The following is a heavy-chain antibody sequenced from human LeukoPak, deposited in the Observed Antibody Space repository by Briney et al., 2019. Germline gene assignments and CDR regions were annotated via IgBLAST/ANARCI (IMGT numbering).Heavy chain of an antibody. CDR3: ARESLYILGGY. CDR1: GFTFSSYS. D-gene: IGHD2-15*01. J-gene: IGHJ4*02. V-gene: IGHV3-30*03. CDR2: ISYDGSNK. Sequence: GGSLRLSCAASGFTFSSYSMNWVRQAPGKGLEWVAVISYDGSNKYYADSVKGRFTISRDNSKNTLYLQMNSLRAEDTAVYYCARESLYILGGYWGQGTLVTVSS.